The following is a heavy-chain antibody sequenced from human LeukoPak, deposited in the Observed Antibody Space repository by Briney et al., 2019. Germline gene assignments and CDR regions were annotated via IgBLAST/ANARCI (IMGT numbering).Heavy chain of an antibody. D-gene: IGHD2-15*01. Sequence: GGSLRLSCAASGFTFSTYEMNWVRQAPGKGLEWVPYTSSGGSTTFYADSVKGRFTISRDNAKNSLYLQMNSLRAEDTAVYYCARVSERGLPPDYWGQGTLVTVSS. V-gene: IGHV3-48*03. J-gene: IGHJ4*02. CDR1: GFTFSTYE. CDR2: TSSGGSTT. CDR3: ARVSERGLPPDY.